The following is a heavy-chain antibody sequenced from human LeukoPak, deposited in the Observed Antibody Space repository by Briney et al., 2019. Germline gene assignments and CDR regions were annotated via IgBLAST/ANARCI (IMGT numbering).Heavy chain of an antibody. CDR2: ISWNSGSI. J-gene: IGHJ4*02. D-gene: IGHD2-21*02. Sequence: PGRSLRLSCAASGFTFDDYAMHWVRQAPGKGLEWVSGISWNSGSIGYADSVKGRFTISRDNSKDTLFLQMHSLRPGDTAVYYCVREDTPATANYWGQGTLVTISS. V-gene: IGHV3-9*01. CDR3: VREDTPATANY. CDR1: GFTFDDYA.